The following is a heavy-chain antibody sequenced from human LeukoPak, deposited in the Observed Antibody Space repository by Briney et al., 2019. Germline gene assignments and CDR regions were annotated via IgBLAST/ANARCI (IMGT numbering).Heavy chain of an antibody. V-gene: IGHV3-23*01. J-gene: IGHJ4*02. D-gene: IGHD6-19*01. Sequence: TGGSLRLSCAASGFTFGSYAMYWVRQAPGKGLEWVSGISGSGGSTFYADSVKGRFTISSDNSENTVYLQMNSLRADDTAVYYCAKTTAGYSSGRYPGWPVDYWGQGTLVTVSS. CDR1: GFTFGSYA. CDR2: ISGSGGST. CDR3: AKTTAGYSSGRYPGWPVDY.